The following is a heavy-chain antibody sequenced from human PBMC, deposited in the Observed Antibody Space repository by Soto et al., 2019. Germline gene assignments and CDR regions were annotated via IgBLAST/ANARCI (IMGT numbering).Heavy chain of an antibody. V-gene: IGHV3-30-3*01. CDR2: LSHDGINE. J-gene: IGHJ6*02. CDR3: ARAGPNTGVGDDYYYGMDV. D-gene: IGHD2-21*01. CDR1: GFTLSGYA. Sequence: QVHLVESGGGVVQPGRSLRLSCAASGFTLSGYAVHWVRQAPGKGLEWVAALSHDGINEFYRDSVKGRFTISRDNSKNTFYLQMNSLRDEDTAVYYCARAGPNTGVGDDYYYGMDVWGQGTTVTVS.